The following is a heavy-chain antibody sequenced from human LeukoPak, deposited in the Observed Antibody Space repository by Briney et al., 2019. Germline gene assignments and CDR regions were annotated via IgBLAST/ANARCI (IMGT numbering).Heavy chain of an antibody. J-gene: IGHJ4*02. CDR1: GFIFSNYA. Sequence: GGSLRLSCAASGFIFSNYAMYWVRQAPGKGLEWVSAISGRSGSTYYADSVKGRFTISRDSSKNTLYLQMDSLRADDTAVYYCAKWGDYDVLTGYYVSDFWGQGTLVTVSS. V-gene: IGHV3-23*01. CDR3: AKWGDYDVLTGYYVSDF. D-gene: IGHD3-9*01. CDR2: ISGRSGST.